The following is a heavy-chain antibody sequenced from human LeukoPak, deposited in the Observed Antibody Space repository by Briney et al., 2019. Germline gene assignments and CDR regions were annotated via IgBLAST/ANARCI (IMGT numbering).Heavy chain of an antibody. CDR2: TYYRSKWNT. CDR1: GDSLSNNNVA. Sequence: SQTLSLTCAISGDSLSNNNVAWNWISQSPSRGLGWLGRTYYRSKWNTDYAVSVKSRITINSDTSKNQFSLQLNAVSPEDTAVYYCARGCYSSFDYWDQGTLVTVSS. V-gene: IGHV6-1*01. D-gene: IGHD5-18*01. J-gene: IGHJ4*02. CDR3: ARGCYSSFDY.